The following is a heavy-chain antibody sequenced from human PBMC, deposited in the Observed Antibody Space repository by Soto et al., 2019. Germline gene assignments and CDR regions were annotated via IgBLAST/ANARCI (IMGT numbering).Heavy chain of an antibody. V-gene: IGHV3-30-3*01. D-gene: IGHD3-9*01. CDR3: ARDLLYDILTGYSIHYYYYGMDV. J-gene: IGHJ6*01. Sequence: WGSLTVSCAASGLTFSIYAMHWVRQAPGNGLELVELISYDGSNKYYADSVKGRFTISRDNSKNTLYLQMNSLRAEETAVYYCARDLLYDILTGYSIHYYYYGMDVWGQGTTVTVSS. CDR1: GLTFSIYA. CDR2: ISYDGSNK.